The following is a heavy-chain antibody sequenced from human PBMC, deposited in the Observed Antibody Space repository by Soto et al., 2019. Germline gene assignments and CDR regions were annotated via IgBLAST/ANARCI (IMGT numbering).Heavy chain of an antibody. CDR1: GFTFGNYA. V-gene: IGHV3-33*08. CDR2: IWYDGSNK. Sequence: GGSLRLSCAASGFTFGNYAMSRVRQAPGKGLEWVAVIWYDGSNKYYADSVKGRFTISRDNSKNTLYLQMNSLRAEDTAVYYCARDYQIPSHDYDSSGCPDYWGQGTLVTVSS. J-gene: IGHJ4*02. CDR3: ARDYQIPSHDYDSSGCPDY. D-gene: IGHD3-22*01.